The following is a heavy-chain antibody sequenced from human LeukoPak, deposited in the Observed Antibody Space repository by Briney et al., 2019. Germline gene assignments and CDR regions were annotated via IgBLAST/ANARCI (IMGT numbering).Heavy chain of an antibody. D-gene: IGHD3-10*01. CDR1: GFTFDDYG. CDR2: VNWNGRST. CDR3: ARGHGSGSYEAIDY. V-gene: IGHV3-20*04. J-gene: IGHJ4*02. Sequence: PGRSLRLSCAASGFTFDDYGMSWVRQAPGKGLEWVSGVNWNGRSTGYADSVKGRFTISRDNAKNSLYLQMNGLRAEDTALYYCARGHGSGSYEAIDYWGQGTLVTVSS.